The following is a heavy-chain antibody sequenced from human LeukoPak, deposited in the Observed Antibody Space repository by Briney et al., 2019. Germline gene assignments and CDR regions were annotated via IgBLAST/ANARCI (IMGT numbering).Heavy chain of an antibody. CDR2: ISWNSGSI. D-gene: IGHD6-13*01. CDR3: AKDSSSWYGGGNGAFDI. CDR1: GFTFDDYA. J-gene: IGHJ3*02. V-gene: IGHV3-9*03. Sequence: SGGSLRLSCAASGFTFDDYAMHWVRQAPGKGLEWVSGISWNSGSIGYADSVKGRFTISRDNAKNSLYLQMNSLRAEDMALYYCAKDSSSWYGGGNGAFDIWGQGTMVTVSS.